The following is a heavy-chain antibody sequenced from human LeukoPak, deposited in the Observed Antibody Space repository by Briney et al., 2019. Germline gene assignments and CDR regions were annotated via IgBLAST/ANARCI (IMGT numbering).Heavy chain of an antibody. V-gene: IGHV5-51*01. CDR1: GYSFTSYW. Sequence: GESLKISCKGSGYSFTSYWIGWVRQMPGKGLEWMGIIYPGDSDTRYSPSFQGQVTIPADKSISTAYLQWSSLKASDTAMYYCARQLGVPAALTRYNWFDPWGQGTLVTVSS. D-gene: IGHD2-2*01. CDR3: ARQLGVPAALTRYNWFDP. J-gene: IGHJ5*02. CDR2: IYPGDSDT.